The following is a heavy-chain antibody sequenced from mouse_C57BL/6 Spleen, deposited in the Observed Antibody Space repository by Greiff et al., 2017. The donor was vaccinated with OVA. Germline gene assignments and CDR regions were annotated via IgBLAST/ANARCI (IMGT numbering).Heavy chain of an antibody. CDR2: INYDGSST. CDR3: ARIAYYSNYEGFDY. J-gene: IGHJ2*01. CDR1: GFTFSDYY. D-gene: IGHD2-5*01. V-gene: IGHV5-16*01. Sequence: EVQRVESEGGLVQPGSSMKLSCTASGFTFSDYYMAWVRQVPEKGLEWVANINYDGSSTYYLDSLKSRFIISRDNAKNILYLQMSSLKSEDTATYYCARIAYYSNYEGFDYWGQGTTLTVSS.